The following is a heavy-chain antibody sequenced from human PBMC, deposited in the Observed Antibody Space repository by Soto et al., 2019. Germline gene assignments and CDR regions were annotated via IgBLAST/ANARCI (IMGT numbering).Heavy chain of an antibody. V-gene: IGHV3-73*01. D-gene: IGHD2-15*01. J-gene: IGHJ6*02. CDR2: IRSKANSYAT. CDR3: TTPTKLGYCSGGSCDGRYNRINYYYGMDV. Sequence: GGSLRLSCAASGFTFSGSAMHWVRQASGKGLEWVGRIRSKANSYATAYAASVKGRFTISRDDSKNTAYLQMNSLKTEDTAVYYCTTPTKLGYCSGGSCDGRYNRINYYYGMDVWGQGTTVTVSS. CDR1: GFTFSGSA.